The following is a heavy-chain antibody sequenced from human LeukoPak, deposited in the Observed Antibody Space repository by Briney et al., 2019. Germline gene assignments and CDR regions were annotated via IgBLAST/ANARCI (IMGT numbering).Heavy chain of an antibody. V-gene: IGHV1-24*01. CDR1: GYTLTELS. CDR2: FDPEDGET. CDR3: ATIGWSCGSLFPADY. J-gene: IGHJ4*02. Sequence: ASVKVSCKVSGYTLTELSMHWVRQAPGKGLEWMGGFDPEDGETIYAQKFQGRVTMTEDTSTDTAYMELSSLRSEDTAVYYCATIGWSCGSLFPADYWGQGTLVTVSS. D-gene: IGHD2-15*01.